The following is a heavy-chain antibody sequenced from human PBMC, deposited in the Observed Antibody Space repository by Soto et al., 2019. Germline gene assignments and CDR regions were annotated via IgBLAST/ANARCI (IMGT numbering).Heavy chain of an antibody. J-gene: IGHJ6*02. CDR2: ISSSGSTI. V-gene: IGHV3-48*03. D-gene: IGHD2-2*02. CDR1: GFTFSSYE. Sequence: GGSLRLSCAASGFTFSSYEMNWVRQAPGKGLEWVSYISSSGSTIYYADSVKGRFTISRDNAKNSLYLQMNSLRAEDTAVYYCARGLIVPAAITQDYYYYGMDVWGQGTTVTVSS. CDR3: ARGLIVPAAITQDYYYYGMDV.